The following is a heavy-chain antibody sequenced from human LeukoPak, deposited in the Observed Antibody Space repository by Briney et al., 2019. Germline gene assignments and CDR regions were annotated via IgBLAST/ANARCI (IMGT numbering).Heavy chain of an antibody. CDR1: GYTFTGYY. CDR2: INPNSGGT. V-gene: IGHV1-2*02. J-gene: IGHJ4*02. CDR3: ARVRDRGYYYDSSGYYY. Sequence: GASVKVSCKASGYTFTGYYMHWVRQAPGQGLEWMGWINPNSGGTNYAQKFQGRVTMTRDTSISTAYMELSRLRSDDTAVYYCARVRDRGYYYDSSGYYYWGQGTLVTASS. D-gene: IGHD3-22*01.